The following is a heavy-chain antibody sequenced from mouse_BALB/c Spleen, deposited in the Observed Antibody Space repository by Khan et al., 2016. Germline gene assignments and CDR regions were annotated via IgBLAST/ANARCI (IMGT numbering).Heavy chain of an antibody. Sequence: EVQLQESGPGLVKPSQSLSLTCTVTGYSITSDYAWNWIRQFPGNKLEWMGNISYSGSTSYNPPLKSRISITRDTSKNQFFLQLNSVTTENTATYYSARGYYYGKGYFDYWGQGTTLTVSS. CDR3: ARGYYYGKGYFDY. CDR2: ISYSGST. J-gene: IGHJ2*01. V-gene: IGHV3-2*02. CDR1: GYSITSDYA. D-gene: IGHD1-1*01.